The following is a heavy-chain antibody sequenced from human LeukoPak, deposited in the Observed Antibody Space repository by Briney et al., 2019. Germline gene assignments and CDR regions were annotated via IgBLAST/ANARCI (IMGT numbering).Heavy chain of an antibody. CDR1: GFTFSSYG. J-gene: IGHJ4*02. CDR3: AIGARTVGATPY. Sequence: GGSLRLSCAASGFTFSSYGMHWVRQAPGKGLEWVAVISYDGSNKYYADSVKGRFTISRDNSKNTLYLQMNSLRAEDTAVYYCAIGARTVGATPYWGQGTLVTVSS. V-gene: IGHV3-30*03. D-gene: IGHD1-26*01. CDR2: ISYDGSNK.